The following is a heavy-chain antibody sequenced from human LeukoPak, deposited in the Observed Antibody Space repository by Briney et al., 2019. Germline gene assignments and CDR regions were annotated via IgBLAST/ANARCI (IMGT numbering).Heavy chain of an antibody. J-gene: IGHJ4*02. CDR2: IIPIFGTA. CDR3: ARDREGELQTLDY. CDR1: GGTFSSYA. Sequence: ASVKVSCKASGGTFSSYAISWVRQAPGQGLEWRGGIIPIFGTANYAQKFQGRVTITADESTSTAYMELSSLRSEDTAVYYCARDREGELQTLDYWGQGTLVTVSS. D-gene: IGHD1-26*01. V-gene: IGHV1-69*13.